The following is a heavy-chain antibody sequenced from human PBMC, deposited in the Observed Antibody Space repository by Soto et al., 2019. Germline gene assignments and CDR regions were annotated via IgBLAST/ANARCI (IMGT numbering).Heavy chain of an antibody. V-gene: IGHV3-23*01. CDR1: GFMFSCCA. CDR2: IHGDGDYS. D-gene: IGHD1-26*01. CDR3: AKNRGGGAAANWAFAV. J-gene: IGHJ2*01. Sequence: EVQLLDSGGGLVQPGGSLRLSCAASGFMFSCCAMSWVRQAPGKGLEWVSTIHGDGDYSHYTDSVGGRFTISRDNSRNMRYLQMNSLGGDDTAVYYCAKNRGGGAAANWAFAVWRRGTLVTVSS.